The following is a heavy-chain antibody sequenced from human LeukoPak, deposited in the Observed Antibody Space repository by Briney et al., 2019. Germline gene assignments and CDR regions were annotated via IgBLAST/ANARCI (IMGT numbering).Heavy chain of an antibody. CDR3: ARQGSYSYGSGTYYNGHFDY. CDR1: GCSISSSSYY. CDR2: TCYSGSS. Sequence: SETLSLTCTVSGCSISSSSYYWGWIRQPPGKELESFVSTCYSGSSFYNPSLSSRVTISEDTSKNQFSLKLSCVTAADTAVFYCARQGSYSYGSGTYYNGHFDYWAQGILVTVSS. D-gene: IGHD3-10*01. J-gene: IGHJ4*02. V-gene: IGHV4-39*01.